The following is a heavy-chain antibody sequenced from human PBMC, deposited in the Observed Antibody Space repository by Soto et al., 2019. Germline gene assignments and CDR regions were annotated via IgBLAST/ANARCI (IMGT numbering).Heavy chain of an antibody. V-gene: IGHV1-69*06. CDR2: IIPIFGTI. Sequence: QVQLVQSGAEVKKPGSSVKVSCKPSGGTFSSDAITWVRQAPGQGLEWMGGIIPIFGTINYAQKFQGRVTITADKSTTTAYLELSSLRSEDMAIYYCARDTSADSSGYLYYFDSWGQGTLVTVSS. J-gene: IGHJ4*02. D-gene: IGHD3-22*01. CDR1: GGTFSSDA. CDR3: ARDTSADSSGYLYYFDS.